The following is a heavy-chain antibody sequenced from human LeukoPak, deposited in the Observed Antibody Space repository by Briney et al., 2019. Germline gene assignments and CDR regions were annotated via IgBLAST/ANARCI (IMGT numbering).Heavy chain of an antibody. CDR3: ARVDYGDYGNWFDP. J-gene: IGHJ5*02. Sequence: GGSLRLSCAASGFTFSSYGMSWVRQAPGKGLEWVSAISGSGGSTYYADSVKGRFTISRDNAKNSLYLQMNSLRAEDTAVYYCARVDYGDYGNWFDPWGQGTLVTVSS. CDR2: ISGSGGST. V-gene: IGHV3-23*01. CDR1: GFTFSSYG. D-gene: IGHD4-17*01.